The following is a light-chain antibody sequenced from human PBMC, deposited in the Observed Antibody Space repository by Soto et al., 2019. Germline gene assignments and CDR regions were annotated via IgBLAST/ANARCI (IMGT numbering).Light chain of an antibody. V-gene: IGKV1-27*01. J-gene: IGKJ1*01. CDR1: QGISNY. CDR3: QKYDSAPWA. CDR2: AAF. Sequence: DIQMTQSPSSLSASVGDRVTITCRARQGISNYLAWYQQKPGKVPKLLIYAAFTLQSGVPSRFSGSGSGTDFTLTISSLQPEDVAAYYCQKYDSAPWAFGQGTKVEIK.